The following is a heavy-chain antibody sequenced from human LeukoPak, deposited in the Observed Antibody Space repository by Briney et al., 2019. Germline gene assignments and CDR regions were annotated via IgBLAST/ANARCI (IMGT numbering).Heavy chain of an antibody. CDR2: INTDGSTT. CDR3: ASDPNSYYFDY. D-gene: IGHD5-24*01. J-gene: IGHJ4*02. Sequence: GGSLRLSCAASGFTFTSYWMHWVRQAPGKGLVWVSRINTDGSTTSYADSVKGRFTISSDNAKNTLYLQMNSLRAEDTAVYYCASDPNSYYFDYWGQGTLVTVSS. CDR1: GFTFTSYW. V-gene: IGHV3-74*01.